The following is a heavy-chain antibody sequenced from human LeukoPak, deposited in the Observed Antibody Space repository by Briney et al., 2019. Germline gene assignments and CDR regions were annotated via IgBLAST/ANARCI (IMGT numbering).Heavy chain of an antibody. CDR2: IKSKTDGGTT. Sequence: EGSLRLSCAASGFTFSNAWMSWVRQAPGKGLEWVGRIKSKTDGGTTDYAAPVKGRFTISRDDSKNTLYLQMNSLKTEDTAVYYCTTADYYDSSGYDYYYYGMDVWGQGTTVTVSS. V-gene: IGHV3-15*01. CDR3: TTADYYDSSGYDYYYYGMDV. J-gene: IGHJ6*02. CDR1: GFTFSNAW. D-gene: IGHD3-22*01.